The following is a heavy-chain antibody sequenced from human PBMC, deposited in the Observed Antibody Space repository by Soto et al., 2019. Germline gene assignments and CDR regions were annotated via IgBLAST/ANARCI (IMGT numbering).Heavy chain of an antibody. D-gene: IGHD6-13*01. CDR3: ARGSSSKWFYFES. CDR1: GFTFSDYS. J-gene: IGHJ4*02. CDR2: ISGSSSYT. V-gene: IGHV3-11*03. Sequence: PGGSLRLSCAASGFTFSDYSMSWIRQAPGKGLEWVSYISGSSSYTGYADSVKGRFTISRDNAKKSLSLQMNSLGAEDTAVYFCARGSSSKWFYFESWGQGT.